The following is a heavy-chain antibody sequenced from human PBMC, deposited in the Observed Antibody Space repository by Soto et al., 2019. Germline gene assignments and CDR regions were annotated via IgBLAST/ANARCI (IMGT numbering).Heavy chain of an antibody. CDR2: ISGSGGST. CDR3: AKDDSYDFWSGRPLDY. D-gene: IGHD3-3*01. Sequence: GGSLRLSCAASGFTFSSYAMSWVRQAPGKGLEWVSAISGSGGSTYYADSVKGRFTISRDNSKNTLYLQMNSLRAEDTAVYYCAKDDSYDFWSGRPLDYWGQGTLVTVSS. CDR1: GFTFSSYA. V-gene: IGHV3-23*01. J-gene: IGHJ4*02.